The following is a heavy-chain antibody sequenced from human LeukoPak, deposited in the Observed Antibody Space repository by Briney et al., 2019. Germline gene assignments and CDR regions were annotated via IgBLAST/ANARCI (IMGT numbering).Heavy chain of an antibody. V-gene: IGHV1-18*01. CDR2: ISAYNGNT. J-gene: IGHJ3*02. CDR3: ARTPIVVVTTTFIGAFDI. Sequence: ASVKVSCKASGYTFTSYGISWVRQAPGQGLEWMGWISAYNGNTNYAQKLQGRVTMTTDTSTSTAYMELRSLRSDDTAVYYCARTPIVVVTTTFIGAFDIWGQGTMVTVSS. CDR1: GYTFTSYG. D-gene: IGHD3-22*01.